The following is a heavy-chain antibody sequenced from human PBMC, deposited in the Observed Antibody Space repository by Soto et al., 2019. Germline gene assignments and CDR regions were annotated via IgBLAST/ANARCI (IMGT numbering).Heavy chain of an antibody. Sequence: EVQLLESGGVLVQPGGSLRLSCAASGLAFSTYAMSWVRQAPGKGLEWVSGISVSGDSTYYADSVKGRFTISRDNSKNTLSLQMNSLRAEDTAVYYCAKGSSGWYLSCFDYWGQGTLVTVSS. D-gene: IGHD6-13*01. V-gene: IGHV3-23*01. CDR1: GLAFSTYA. CDR2: ISVSGDST. CDR3: AKGSSGWYLSCFDY. J-gene: IGHJ4*02.